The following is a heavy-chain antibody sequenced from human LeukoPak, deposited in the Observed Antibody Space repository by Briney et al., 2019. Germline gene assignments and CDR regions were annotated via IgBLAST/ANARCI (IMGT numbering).Heavy chain of an antibody. CDR2: IRSKTYGGAA. J-gene: IGHJ4*02. CDR1: GFTFRDYA. Sequence: PPGGSLRLSCATSGFTFRDYAMSWVRPAPGKGLQWVGFIRSKTYGGAADYGASVKGRFTIYRDDSQSIAYLLMNRLEIEDTAVYYCTRIGIGIIGRDPVDYWGQGTLVTVSA. D-gene: IGHD2-21*01. V-gene: IGHV3-49*04. CDR3: TRIGIGIIGRDPVDY.